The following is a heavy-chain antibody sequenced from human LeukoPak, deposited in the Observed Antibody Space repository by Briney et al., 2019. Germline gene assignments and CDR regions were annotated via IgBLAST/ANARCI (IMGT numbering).Heavy chain of an antibody. Sequence: NPSETLSLTCTVSGGSISSGGYYWSWIRQNPGKGLEWIGYIHDSGSTHYNPSLKRRVSMSVDTSKNQFSLKLTSVTAADTAVYYCARGTPHYYYYDSRGYSPSKWGQGTLITVSS. V-gene: IGHV4-31*03. CDR1: GGSISSGGYY. CDR3: ARGTPHYYYYDSRGYSPSK. J-gene: IGHJ4*02. D-gene: IGHD3-22*01. CDR2: IHDSGST.